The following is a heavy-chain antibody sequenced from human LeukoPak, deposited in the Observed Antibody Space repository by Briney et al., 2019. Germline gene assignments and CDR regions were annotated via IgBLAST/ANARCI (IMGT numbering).Heavy chain of an antibody. D-gene: IGHD3-16*01. CDR1: GFSSSTYD. Sequence: GGSLRLSCAASGFSSSTYDMNWVRQAPGKGLEWVSYISSSGGTTYYADFVNGRFTISRDNAKNSLYLQMKSLRAEDTAAYYCARDRGGSSAYWYFDLWGRGTLVSVSS. CDR2: ISSSGGTT. CDR3: ARDRGGSSAYWYFDL. J-gene: IGHJ2*01. V-gene: IGHV3-48*03.